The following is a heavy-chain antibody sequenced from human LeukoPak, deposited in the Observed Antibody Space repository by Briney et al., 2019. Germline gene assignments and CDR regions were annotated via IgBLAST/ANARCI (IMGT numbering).Heavy chain of an antibody. V-gene: IGHV3-74*01. CDR3: ARDLDWVLFDY. J-gene: IGHJ4*02. CDR2: VKYDGSTT. CDR1: GFTFSAYW. Sequence: PGGSLRLSCAASGFTFSAYWMHWVRQAPGKGLVWVSRVKYDGSTTTYAESVKGRFTISKDNAKNILYLQMNSLRVEDTAVYYCARDLDWVLFDYWGQGTLVTVSS. D-gene: IGHD3-9*01.